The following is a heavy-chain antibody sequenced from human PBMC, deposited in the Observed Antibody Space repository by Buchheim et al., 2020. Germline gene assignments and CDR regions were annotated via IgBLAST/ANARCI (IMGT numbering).Heavy chain of an antibody. CDR3: ARGEGP. V-gene: IGHV4-30-2*01. CDR2: IYRSGST. CDR1: GGSISSGDYS. Sequence: QLQLQESGSGLVRPSQTLSLTCAVSGGSISSGDYSWNWIRQPPGKGLEWIGNIYRSGSTDYNPSLKSRVFISVDGSKNQFYLKLISVTAADTAVYYWARGEGPWGQGTL. J-gene: IGHJ5*02.